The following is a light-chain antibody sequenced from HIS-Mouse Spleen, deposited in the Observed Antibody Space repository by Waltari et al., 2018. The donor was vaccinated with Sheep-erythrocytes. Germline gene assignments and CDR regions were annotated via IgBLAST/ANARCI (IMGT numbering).Light chain of an antibody. CDR1: KLWDKY. J-gene: IGLJ3*02. V-gene: IGLV3-1*01. Sequence: SYELTQPPSVSVSPGQTASITCSGDKLWDKYACWYQQKQGQSPVLVIYQDSKRPSGIPERFSGSNSGNTATLTISGTQAMDEADYYCQAWDSSTAWVFGGGTKLTVL. CDR3: QAWDSSTAWV. CDR2: QDS.